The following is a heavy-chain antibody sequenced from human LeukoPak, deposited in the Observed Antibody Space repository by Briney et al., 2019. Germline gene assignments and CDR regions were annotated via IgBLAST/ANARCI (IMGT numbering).Heavy chain of an antibody. CDR1: GYSISSGYY. J-gene: IGHJ4*02. Sequence: SETLSLTCNVSGYSISSGYYWGWIRQPPGKGLECIGIIHHGGSTFYNPSLKSRVTISIDTSKNQFSLKLSSVTAADTAVYYCARVTLLPTHIDYWGQGALVTVSS. V-gene: IGHV4-38-2*02. D-gene: IGHD2/OR15-2a*01. CDR3: ARVTLLPTHIDY. CDR2: IHHGGST.